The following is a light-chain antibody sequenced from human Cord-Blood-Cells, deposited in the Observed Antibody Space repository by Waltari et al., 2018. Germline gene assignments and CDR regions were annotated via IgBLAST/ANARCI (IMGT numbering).Light chain of an antibody. CDR1: QSIRSY. J-gene: IGKJ1*01. Sequence: DIQMTQSPSSLSVSVGDRVTITCRASQSIRSYLNWYQQKPGKAPKLLIYAASSLQSGVPSRFSGSGSGTDFTLTISSLQPEDFATYYWQQSYSTWTFGQGTKVEIK. CDR2: AAS. CDR3: QQSYSTWT. V-gene: IGKV1-39*01.